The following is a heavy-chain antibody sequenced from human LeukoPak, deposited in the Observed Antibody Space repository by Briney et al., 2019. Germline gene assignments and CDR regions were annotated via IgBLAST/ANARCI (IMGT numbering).Heavy chain of an antibody. Sequence: ASVKVSCKASGYTFTSYAMHWVRQAPGQRLEWMGWINTDNGNTKYSQEFQGRVTITRGTSASTAYMELSSLRSEDMAVYYCARAHFDFWSGYFDYWGQGTLVTVSS. CDR1: GYTFTSYA. D-gene: IGHD3-3*01. V-gene: IGHV1-3*03. CDR3: ARAHFDFWSGYFDY. CDR2: INTDNGNT. J-gene: IGHJ4*02.